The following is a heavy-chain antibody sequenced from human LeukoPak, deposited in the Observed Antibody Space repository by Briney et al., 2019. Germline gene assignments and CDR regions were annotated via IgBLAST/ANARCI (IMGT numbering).Heavy chain of an antibody. CDR2: IIPIFGTA. CDR1: GGTFSSYA. CDR3: ARSRGQHKITFGY. V-gene: IGHV1-69*05. D-gene: IGHD6-13*01. Sequence: SVKVSCKASGGTFSSYAISWVRQAPGQGLEWMGGIIPIFGTANYAQKFQGRVTITTDESTSTAYMELSSLRSEDTAVYYCARSRGQHKITFGYWGQGTLVTVSS. J-gene: IGHJ4*01.